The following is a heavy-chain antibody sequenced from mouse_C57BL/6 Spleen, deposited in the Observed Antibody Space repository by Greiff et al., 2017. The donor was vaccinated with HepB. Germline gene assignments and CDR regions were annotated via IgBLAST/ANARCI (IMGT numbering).Heavy chain of an antibody. CDR3: ARRGYYSNYLAWFAY. J-gene: IGHJ3*01. Sequence: VQLQQSGAELVMPGASVKLSCKASGYTFTSYWMHWVKQRPGQGLEWIGEIDPSDSYTNYNQKFKGKSTLTVDKSSSTAYMQLSSLTSEDSAVYYCARRGYYSNYLAWFAYWGQGTLVTVSA. CDR1: GYTFTSYW. D-gene: IGHD2-5*01. CDR2: IDPSDSYT. V-gene: IGHV1-69*01.